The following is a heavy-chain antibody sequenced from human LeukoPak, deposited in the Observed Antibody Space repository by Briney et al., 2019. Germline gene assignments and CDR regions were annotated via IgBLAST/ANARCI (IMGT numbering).Heavy chain of an antibody. V-gene: IGHV1-46*01. CDR2: INPSGGRT. CDR1: GYTFTSYY. CDR3: ASYRGYAT. Sequence: TSVKVSCKASGYTFTSYYIHWVRQAPGQGLEWMGIINPSGGRTSYAQKFQGRVTMTRDTSTSTVYMALSSLRSEDTAVYYCASYRGYATWGQGTLVTVSS. D-gene: IGHD5-12*01. J-gene: IGHJ5*02.